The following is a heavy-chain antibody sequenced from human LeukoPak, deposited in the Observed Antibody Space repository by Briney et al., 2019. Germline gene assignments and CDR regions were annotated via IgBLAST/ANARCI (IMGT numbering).Heavy chain of an antibody. Sequence: ASVKVSCKASGYTFIGHFMHWVRQAPGRGLEWMGWINLNSGDTLYAQRFQGRVTMTRDTSISTAYMELSNLGSDDTAVYYCARDGLNWNYDYWGQGSLVTVSS. CDR3: ARDGLNWNYDY. D-gene: IGHD1-7*01. J-gene: IGHJ4*02. V-gene: IGHV1-2*02. CDR2: INLNSGDT. CDR1: GYTFIGHF.